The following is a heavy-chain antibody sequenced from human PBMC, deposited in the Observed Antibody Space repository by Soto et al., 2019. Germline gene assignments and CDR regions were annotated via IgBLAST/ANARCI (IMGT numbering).Heavy chain of an antibody. CDR1: GFTFSSYA. CDR3: AREVEYCSSTSCYTLRPPYGMDV. D-gene: IGHD2-2*02. J-gene: IGHJ6*02. Sequence: PVGSLRLSCADSGFTFSSYAMHWVRQAPGKGLEWVAVISYDGSNKYYADSVKGRFTISRHNSKNTLYLQMNSLRAEDTAVYYCAREVEYCSSTSCYTLRPPYGMDVWGQGTTVTVSS. CDR2: ISYDGSNK. V-gene: IGHV3-30-3*01.